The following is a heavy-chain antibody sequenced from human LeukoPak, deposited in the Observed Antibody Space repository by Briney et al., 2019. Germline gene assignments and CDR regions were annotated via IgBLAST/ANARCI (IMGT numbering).Heavy chain of an antibody. Sequence: GGSLRLSCAASGFTFRSYWMHWVRQAPGKGLVWVSRINSDGSTTGYADSVEGRFTISRDNAENTLYLQMNSLRAEDTAVYYCARDRGYSGYVAWGQGTLVTVSS. CDR2: INSDGSTT. D-gene: IGHD5-12*01. CDR3: ARDRGYSGYVA. J-gene: IGHJ5*02. CDR1: GFTFRSYW. V-gene: IGHV3-74*01.